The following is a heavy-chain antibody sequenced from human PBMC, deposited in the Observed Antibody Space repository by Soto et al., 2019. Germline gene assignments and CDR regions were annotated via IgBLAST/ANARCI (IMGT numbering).Heavy chain of an antibody. V-gene: IGHV1-18*01. CDR3: ARFTGGAMDY. D-gene: IGHD3-16*01. CDR2: ISAYNGNT. CDR1: GYPFISYG. J-gene: IGHJ4*02. Sequence: SVKVSCKASGYPFISYGITWVRQAPGQGLEWMGWISAYNGNTNYAQKLQGRVTMTTDTSTSTAYMELRSLRSDDTAVYYCARFTGGAMDYWGQGTLVTVSS.